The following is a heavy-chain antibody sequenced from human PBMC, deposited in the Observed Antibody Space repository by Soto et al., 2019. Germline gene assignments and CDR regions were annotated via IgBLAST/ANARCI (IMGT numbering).Heavy chain of an antibody. Sequence: QVHLVQSGAEVKKPGASVTVSCKTSGYTLTDYYMHWVRQAPGQWLEWMAWINPHTGDTGIAERFQGRVTMTRDTSTNPAHMGLTSLTSDDTAIYYCAREGGAAPGARREWYLDLWGRGSLVTVSS. CDR2: INPHTGDT. CDR3: AREGGAAPGARREWYLDL. D-gene: IGHD6-25*01. J-gene: IGHJ2*01. CDR1: GYTLTDYY. V-gene: IGHV1-2*02.